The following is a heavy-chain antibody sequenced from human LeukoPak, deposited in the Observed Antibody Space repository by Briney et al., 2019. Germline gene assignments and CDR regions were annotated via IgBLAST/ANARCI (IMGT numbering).Heavy chain of an antibody. D-gene: IGHD3-16*01. J-gene: IGHJ6*03. CDR3: ARHVGVPYLRNYYYYMDV. V-gene: IGHV4-39*01. CDR2: IYYGGST. Sequence: SETLSLTCTVSGGSISSSSYYWGWIRQPPGKGLEWIGSIYYGGSTYYNPSLKSRVTISVDTSKNQFSLKLSSVTAADTAVYYCARHVGVPYLRNYYYYMDVWGKGTTVTVSS. CDR1: GGSISSSSYY.